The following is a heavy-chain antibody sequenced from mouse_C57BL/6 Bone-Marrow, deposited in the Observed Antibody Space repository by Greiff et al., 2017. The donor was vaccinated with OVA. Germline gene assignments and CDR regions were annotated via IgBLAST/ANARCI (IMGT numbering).Heavy chain of an antibody. CDR3: ARYPIYYYGSSHWYFDV. J-gene: IGHJ1*03. Sequence: EVKLQESGPELVKPGASVKISCKASGYSFTGYYMNWVKQSPEKSLEWIGEINPSTGGTTYNQKFKAKATLTVDKSSSTAYMQLKSLTSEDSAVYYCARYPIYYYGSSHWYFDVWGTGTTVTVSS. D-gene: IGHD1-1*01. CDR1: GYSFTGYY. CDR2: INPSTGGT. V-gene: IGHV1-42*01.